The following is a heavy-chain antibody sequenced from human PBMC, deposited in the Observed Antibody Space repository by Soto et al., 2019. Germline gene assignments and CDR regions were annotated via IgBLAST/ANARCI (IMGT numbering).Heavy chain of an antibody. Sequence: QVQLVQSGAEVKKPGSSVKVSCKASGGTFSSYALSWVRQAPGQGLEWMGGIIPLFGKVNFAQKFQGRVTITADGSTSTAYMELSSLISEDTAVYYCARVGSAAAAGGVGYYNYPMGVWCQGTTVTV. CDR3: ARVGSAAAAGGVGYYNYPMGV. CDR1: GGTFSSYA. CDR2: IIPLFGKV. V-gene: IGHV1-69*01. D-gene: IGHD6-13*01. J-gene: IGHJ6*02.